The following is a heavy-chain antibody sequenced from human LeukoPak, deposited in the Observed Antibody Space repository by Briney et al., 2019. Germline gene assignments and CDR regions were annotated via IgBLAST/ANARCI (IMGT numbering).Heavy chain of an antibody. V-gene: IGHV1-8*03. CDR1: GYSFTNYD. J-gene: IGHJ5*02. D-gene: IGHD3-22*01. CDR2: MKPNSGDT. Sequence: ASEKVSCKASGYSFTNYDINWVRQAPGQGLEWMGWMKPNSGDTGYAQKFQGRVTFSRNTSISTAYMELTNLRSEDTAVYYCARCDYDTTINPNWFDPWGQGTLVTVSS. CDR3: ARCDYDTTINPNWFDP.